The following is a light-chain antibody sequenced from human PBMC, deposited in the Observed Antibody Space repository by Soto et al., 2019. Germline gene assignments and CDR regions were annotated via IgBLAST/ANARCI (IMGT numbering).Light chain of an antibody. CDR2: GDT. CDR1: SSNIGADYD. Sequence: QPVLTQPPSVSGAPGQRVTISCTGSSSNIGADYDVHWYQQLPGTAPKLLIFGDTNRPSGVPDRFSGSKSGTSASLAITGLQADDEADYYCQSYDSSLSGSVFGGWTKLTVL. CDR3: QSYDSSLSGSV. J-gene: IGLJ2*01. V-gene: IGLV1-40*01.